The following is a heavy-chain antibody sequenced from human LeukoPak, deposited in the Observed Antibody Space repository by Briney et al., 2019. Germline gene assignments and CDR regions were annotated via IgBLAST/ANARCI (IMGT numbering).Heavy chain of an antibody. V-gene: IGHV4-61*02. CDR2: IYTSGST. CDR3: ARDLVAVAGTEYYFDY. Sequence: PSQTLSLTCTVSGGSISSGSYYWSWIRQPAGKGLEWIGRIYTSGSTNYNPSLKSRVTISVDTSKNQFSLKLSSVTAADTAVYCCARDLVAVAGTEYYFDYWGQGTLVTVSS. CDR1: GGSISSGSYY. J-gene: IGHJ4*02. D-gene: IGHD6-19*01.